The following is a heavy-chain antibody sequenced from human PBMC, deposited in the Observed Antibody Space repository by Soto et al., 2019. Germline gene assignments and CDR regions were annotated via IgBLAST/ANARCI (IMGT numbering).Heavy chain of an antibody. V-gene: IGHV1-3*01. CDR2: INAGNGNT. J-gene: IGHJ4*02. CDR1: GYTFTSYA. CDR3: ARDDSSGYNQFDY. Sequence: ASVKVSCKASGYTFTSYAMHWVRQAPGQRLEWMGWINAGNGNTKYSQKFQGRVTITRDTSASTAYMELSSLRSEDTAVYYCARDDSSGYNQFDYWGQGTLVTVS. D-gene: IGHD3-22*01.